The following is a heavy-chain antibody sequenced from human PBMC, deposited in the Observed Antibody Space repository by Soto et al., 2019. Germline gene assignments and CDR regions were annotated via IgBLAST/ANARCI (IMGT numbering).Heavy chain of an antibody. V-gene: IGHV3-33*01. J-gene: IGHJ6*02. D-gene: IGHD5-18*01. CDR3: ARRGGRIQLGAHYGMDV. CDR1: GFTFSSYG. Sequence: QVQLVESGGGVVQPGRSLRLSCAASGFTFSSYGMHWVRQAPGKGLEWVAVIWYDGSNKYYADSVKGRFTISRDNSKNTLYLQMNSLRAEDTAVYYCARRGGRIQLGAHYGMDVWGQGTTVTVSS. CDR2: IWYDGSNK.